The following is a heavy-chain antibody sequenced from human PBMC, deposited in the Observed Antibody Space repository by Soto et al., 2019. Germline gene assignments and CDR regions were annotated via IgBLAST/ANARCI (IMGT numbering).Heavy chain of an antibody. CDR3: VREDGVVGASSAFDS. CDR1: GFIFSDYS. CDR2: ITTTSSTM. Sequence: GGSLRLSCTPSGFIFSDYSMNWVRQAPGKGLEWISYITTTSSTMYYADSVKGRFTISRDNAKNSLYLQMSRLGPEDTAVYYCVREDGVVGASSAFDSWGQGTLVTVSS. J-gene: IGHJ4*02. V-gene: IGHV3-48*01. D-gene: IGHD1-26*01.